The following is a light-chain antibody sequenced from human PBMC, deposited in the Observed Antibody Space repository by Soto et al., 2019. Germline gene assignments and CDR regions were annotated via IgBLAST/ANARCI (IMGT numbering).Light chain of an antibody. J-gene: IGKJ4*01. V-gene: IGKV1-5*01. Sequence: DIQMTQSPSTLSASVGDRFTITCRASQSISSWLAWYQQKPGKAPKLLIYDASSLESGVPSRFSGSGSGTEFTLTISSLQPEDFATYYCQQSYTTPVTFGGGTNVDIK. CDR1: QSISSW. CDR3: QQSYTTPVT. CDR2: DAS.